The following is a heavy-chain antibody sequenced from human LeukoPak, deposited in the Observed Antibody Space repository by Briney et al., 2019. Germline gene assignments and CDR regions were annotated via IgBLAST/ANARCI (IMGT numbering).Heavy chain of an antibody. Sequence: GGSLRLSCAASGFTVSSNCMGWVRQAPGKGLEWVSLIYSGGSTYYADSVKGRFTISRDNSKNTLYLQMNSLRAEDTAVYYCARRAGDYSHPYDYWGQGTLVTVSS. CDR2: IYSGGST. D-gene: IGHD3-22*01. CDR1: GFTVSSNC. J-gene: IGHJ4*02. V-gene: IGHV3-53*01. CDR3: ARRAGDYSHPYDY.